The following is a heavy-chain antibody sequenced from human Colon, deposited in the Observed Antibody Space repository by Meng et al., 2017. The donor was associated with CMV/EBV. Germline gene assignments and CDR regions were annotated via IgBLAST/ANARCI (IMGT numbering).Heavy chain of an antibody. J-gene: IGHJ4*02. D-gene: IGHD3-10*01. CDR1: GFSLCTIGMV. CDR3: AHRPYGSGSYFFDY. Sequence: ITLNGAVPTPVNPTQTPTLSVPLPGFSLCTIGMVVGWIRQPPGKALDWLGVMYWYDDKRYSPSLKSRLTITKDTSKNQVVLTMTYLDPLDTATYYCAHRPYGSGSYFFDYWGQGTLVTVSS. CDR2: MYWYDDK. V-gene: IGHV2-5*01.